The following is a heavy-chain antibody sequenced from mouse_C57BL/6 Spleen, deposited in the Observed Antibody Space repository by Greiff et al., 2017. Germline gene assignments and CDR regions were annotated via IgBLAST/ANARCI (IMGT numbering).Heavy chain of an antibody. V-gene: IGHV10-3*01. CDR3: VREAVITTVVDPFAY. CDR2: IRSKSSNYAT. D-gene: IGHD1-1*01. Sequence: EVQLVESGGGLVQPKGSLKLSCAASGFTFNTYAMHWVRQAPGKGLEWVARIRSKSSNYATYYADSVKDRFTISRDDSQSMLYLQMNNLKTEDTAMYYCVREAVITTVVDPFAYWGQGTLVTVSA. CDR1: GFTFNTYA. J-gene: IGHJ3*01.